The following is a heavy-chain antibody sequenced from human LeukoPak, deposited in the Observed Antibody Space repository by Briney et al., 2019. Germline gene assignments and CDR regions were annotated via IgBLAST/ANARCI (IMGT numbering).Heavy chain of an antibody. CDR2: ISYDGSNK. V-gene: IGHV3-30*18. J-gene: IGHJ4*02. CDR1: GFTFSNYG. CDR3: AKDSHGSFDY. Sequence: GGSLRLSCAASGFTFSNYGMHWVRQAPGKGLEWVAVISYDGSNKYYEDSVKGRLTISRDNSKNTLYLQMNSLRAEDTAVYYCAKDSHGSFDYWGQGTLVTVSS. D-gene: IGHD3-10*01.